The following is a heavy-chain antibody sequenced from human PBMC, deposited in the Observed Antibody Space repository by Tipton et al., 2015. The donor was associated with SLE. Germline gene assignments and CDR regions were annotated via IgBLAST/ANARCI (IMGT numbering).Heavy chain of an antibody. J-gene: IGHJ4*02. CDR2: IYYSGST. V-gene: IGHV4-59*01. CDR3: ARAEGSWDACLFDF. Sequence: TLSLTCTVSGGSISSYYWSWIRQPPGRGLEWIGYIYYSGSTNYNPSLKSRVTISVDTSKNQLSLKLSSVTAADTAVYYCARAEGSWDACLFDFWGQGTLVTVSS. D-gene: IGHD3-16*01. CDR1: GGSISSYY.